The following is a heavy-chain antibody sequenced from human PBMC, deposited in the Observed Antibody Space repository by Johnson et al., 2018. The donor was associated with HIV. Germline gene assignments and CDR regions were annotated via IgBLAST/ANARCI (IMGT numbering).Heavy chain of an antibody. D-gene: IGHD3-16*01. CDR2: VTGTGGDT. V-gene: IGHV3-23*04. CDR3: AGQVRGVRLGVDAFDI. CDR1: GFTFSSYG. J-gene: IGHJ3*02. Sequence: VQLVESGGGLVQPGGSLRLSCAASGFTFSSYGMSWVRQAPGKGLEWVSGVTGTGGDTYYAESVKGRFTISRDNSKNTLYLQMNKLGAEDTAVYFCAGQVRGVRLGVDAFDIWGQWTMVTVSS.